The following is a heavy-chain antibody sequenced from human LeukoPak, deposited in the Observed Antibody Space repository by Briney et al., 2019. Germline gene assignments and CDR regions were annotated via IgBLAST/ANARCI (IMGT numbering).Heavy chain of an antibody. CDR2: ISAYNCNT. J-gene: IGHJ4*02. CDR3: ARGVVPAACDY. V-gene: IGHV1-18*01. Sequence: EXMGWISAYNCNTNYAQKLQGRVTMTTDTSTSTAYMELRSLRSDDTAVYYCARGVVPAACDYRGQGTLVTVSS. D-gene: IGHD2-2*01.